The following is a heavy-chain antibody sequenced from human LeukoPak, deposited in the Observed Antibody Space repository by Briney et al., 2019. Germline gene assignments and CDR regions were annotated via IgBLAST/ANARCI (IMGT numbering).Heavy chain of an antibody. D-gene: IGHD4-17*01. CDR1: GGTFSSYA. V-gene: IGHV1-69*13. Sequence: ASVKVSCKASGGTFSSYAISWVRQAPGQGLEWMGGIIPIFGTANYAQKFQGRVTITADESTSTAYMELSSLRSEDTAVYYCARDQEKMTMVTTYWPVAFDIWGQGTMVTVSS. J-gene: IGHJ3*02. CDR3: ARDQEKMTMVTTYWPVAFDI. CDR2: IIPIFGTA.